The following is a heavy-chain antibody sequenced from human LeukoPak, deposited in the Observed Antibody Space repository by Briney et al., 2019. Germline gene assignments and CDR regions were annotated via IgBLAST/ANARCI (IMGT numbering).Heavy chain of an antibody. V-gene: IGHV3-11*04. CDR2: ISSSGSTI. CDR3: ARGLHSSSWYSKYVFDY. D-gene: IGHD6-13*01. Sequence: GGSLRLSCAASGFTFSDYYMTWIRQAPGKGLEWVSYISSSGSTIYYADSVKGRFTISRDNYKNSLYLQMNSLRAEDTAVYYCARGLHSSSWYSKYVFDYWGQGTLVTVSS. J-gene: IGHJ4*02. CDR1: GFTFSDYY.